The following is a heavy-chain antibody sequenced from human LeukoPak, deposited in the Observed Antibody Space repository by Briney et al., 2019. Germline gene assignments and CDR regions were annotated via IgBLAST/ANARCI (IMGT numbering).Heavy chain of an antibody. CDR1: GYTFTRYG. D-gene: IGHD5-12*01. CDR3: ARGDSGYDFAPFDY. Sequence: ASVKVSCKASGYTFTRYGIIWVRQAPGQGLEWMDWISANNGNTNYAQKLQGRVTMTTDTSTSTAYMELRSLRSDDTAVYYWARGDSGYDFAPFDYWGQGTLVTVSS. CDR2: ISANNGNT. J-gene: IGHJ4*02. V-gene: IGHV1-18*01.